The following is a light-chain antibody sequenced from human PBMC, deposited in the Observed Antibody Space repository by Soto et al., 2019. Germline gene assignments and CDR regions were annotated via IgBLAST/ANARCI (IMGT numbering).Light chain of an antibody. J-gene: IGLJ1*01. Sequence: QPVLTQPTSVSGAPGQRVTISCTGSSSNIGAGYDVHWYQQLPGTAPKLLIYGNSNRPSGVPDRFSGSKSGTSASLAITGLQAEDEAEYYCQSYDSSLSVYVFGTGTKVTVL. CDR1: SSNIGAGYD. V-gene: IGLV1-40*01. CDR2: GNS. CDR3: QSYDSSLSVYV.